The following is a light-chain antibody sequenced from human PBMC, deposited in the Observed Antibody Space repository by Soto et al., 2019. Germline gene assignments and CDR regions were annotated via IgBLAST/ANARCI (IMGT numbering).Light chain of an antibody. V-gene: IGKV3-20*01. CDR1: QSVTSDY. CDR2: GAS. J-gene: IGKJ5*01. CDR3: QHYGFSPPIT. Sequence: EIVLTQSPGTLSLSPGERATLSCRASQSVTSDYLAWYQLKPGQAPRLLVYGASSRATGIPDRFSGSGSGTYFTLIISRLEPEDFAVYYCQHYGFSPPITFGQGTRLDIK.